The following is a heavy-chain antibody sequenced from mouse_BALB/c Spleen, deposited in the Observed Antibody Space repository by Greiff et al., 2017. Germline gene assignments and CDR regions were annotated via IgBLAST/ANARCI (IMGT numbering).Heavy chain of an antibody. V-gene: IGHV2-9*02. D-gene: IGHD2-10*02. J-gene: IGHJ3*01. CDR2: IWAGGST. CDR1: GFSLTSYG. CDR3: ARDRGYGNFFAY. Sequence: VQLVESGPGLVAPSQSLSITCTVSGFSLTSYGVHWVRQPPGKGLEWLGVIWAGGSTNYNSALMSRLSISKDNSKSQVFLKMNSLQTDDTAMYYCARDRGYGNFFAYWGQGTLVTVSA.